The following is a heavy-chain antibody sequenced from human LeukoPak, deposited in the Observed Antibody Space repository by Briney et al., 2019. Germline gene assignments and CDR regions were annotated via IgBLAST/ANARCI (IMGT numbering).Heavy chain of an antibody. V-gene: IGHV1-2*06. J-gene: IGHJ6*02. CDR3: AREVRFTHPYGMDV. CDR1: GYTFTGYY. CDR2: INPNSGGT. Sequence: ASVKVSCKASGYTFTGYYMHWVRQAPGQGLEWMGRINPNSGGTNYAQKFQGRVTMTRDTSISTAYMELSRLRSDDTAVYYCAREVRFTHPYGMDVWGQGTTVTVSS. D-gene: IGHD3-3*01.